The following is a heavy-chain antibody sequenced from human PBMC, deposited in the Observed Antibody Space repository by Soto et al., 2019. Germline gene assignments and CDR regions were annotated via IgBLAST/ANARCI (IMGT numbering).Heavy chain of an antibody. D-gene: IGHD6-19*01. V-gene: IGHV3-21*04. CDR3: ARGDGTGLYNSGWSPRY. CDR1: GFTFSYYS. CDR2: ISGSSTYI. J-gene: IGHJ4*02. Sequence: EVQLVESGGGLVKPGESLRVSCAASGFTFSYYSLHWVRQAPGKGLEWVSSISGSSTYIYYADRVKGRFTISRDNAKNSLYVRMDSLRAADTAVYYWARGDGTGLYNSGWSPRYWGQGTLVTVSS.